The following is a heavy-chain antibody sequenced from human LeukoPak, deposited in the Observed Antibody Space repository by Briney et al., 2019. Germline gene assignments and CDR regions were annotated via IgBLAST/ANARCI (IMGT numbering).Heavy chain of an antibody. V-gene: IGHV1-2*02. J-gene: IGHJ4*02. CDR1: GYTFTGYC. Sequence: GASVKVSCKASGYTFTGYCMHWVRQAPGQGLEWMGWINPNSGGTNYAQKFQGRVTMTRDTSISTPYMELSRLRSDDTAVYYCARGGAALPNGFDYWGQGTLVTVSS. CDR3: ARGGAALPNGFDY. D-gene: IGHD6-6*01. CDR2: INPNSGGT.